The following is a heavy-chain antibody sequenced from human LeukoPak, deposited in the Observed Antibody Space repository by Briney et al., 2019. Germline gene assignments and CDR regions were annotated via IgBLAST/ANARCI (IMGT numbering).Heavy chain of an antibody. CDR3: ARAQYDILTGYYTPVYMDV. J-gene: IGHJ6*03. Sequence: GGSLRLSCAAPGFSCGDFGMHWVRQAPGKGLEWVAVIWYDGSNKYYADSVKGRFTISRDNSKNTLYLQMNSLRAEDTAVYYCARAQYDILTGYYTPVYMDVWGKGTTVTVSS. CDR2: IWYDGSNK. V-gene: IGHV3-33*01. CDR1: GFSCGDFG. D-gene: IGHD3-9*01.